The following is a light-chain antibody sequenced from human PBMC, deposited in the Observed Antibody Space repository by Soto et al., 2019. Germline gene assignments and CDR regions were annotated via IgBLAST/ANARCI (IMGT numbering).Light chain of an antibody. CDR2: DAS. CDR3: QQYTNTNNPWM. J-gene: IGKJ1*01. Sequence: DIQVTQSPPTLSASXXXXXXXXXXXXQTSSAWMAWYQQKPGKAPKLLVYDASTLQSGVASRFSGSGSGTEFTLIISGLQPDDSATYYCQQYTNTNNPWMFGQGTKVDI. CDR1: QTSSAW. V-gene: IGKV1-5*01.